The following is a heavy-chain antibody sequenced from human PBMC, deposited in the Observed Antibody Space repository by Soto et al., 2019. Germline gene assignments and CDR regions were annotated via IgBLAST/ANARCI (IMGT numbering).Heavy chain of an antibody. CDR3: AKEGGDYEVGYYFDY. D-gene: IGHD4-17*01. V-gene: IGHV3-23*01. Sequence: GSLRLSCAASGFTFSSYAMSWVRQAPGKGLEWVSAISGSGGSTYYADSVKGRFTISRDNSKNTLYLQMNSVRAEDTAVYYCAKEGGDYEVGYYFDYWGQGTLVTVSS. CDR1: GFTFSSYA. J-gene: IGHJ4*02. CDR2: ISGSGGST.